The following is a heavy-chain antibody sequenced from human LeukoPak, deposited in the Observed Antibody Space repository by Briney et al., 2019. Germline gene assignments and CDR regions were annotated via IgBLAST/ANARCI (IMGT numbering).Heavy chain of an antibody. CDR3: AREGHLGKYFDL. V-gene: IGHV3-23*03. Sequence: TGGSLRLSCAASGFTFSSYAMSWVRQAPGKGLDWVSVMYVGGRTFYADSVQGRFTISRDNSKNTLYLQMNSLRVEDTAVYYCAREGHLGKYFDLWGRGTQVTVSS. CDR2: MYVGGRT. J-gene: IGHJ2*01. D-gene: IGHD3-16*01. CDR1: GFTFSSYA.